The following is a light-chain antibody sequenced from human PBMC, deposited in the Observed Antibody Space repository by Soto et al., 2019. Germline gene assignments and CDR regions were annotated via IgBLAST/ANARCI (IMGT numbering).Light chain of an antibody. J-gene: IGLJ3*02. Sequence: QSALTQPASVSGSPGRSITISCTGTSSDVGSYNLVSWYQQHPGKAPKLMIYEGSKRPSGVSNRFSGSKSGNTASLTISGLQAEDEADYYCCSYAGPRWVFGGGTKLTVL. V-gene: IGLV2-23*01. CDR1: SSDVGSYNL. CDR3: CSYAGPRWV. CDR2: EGS.